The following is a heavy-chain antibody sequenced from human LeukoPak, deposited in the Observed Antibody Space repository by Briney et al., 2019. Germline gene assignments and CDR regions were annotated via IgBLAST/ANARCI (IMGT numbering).Heavy chain of an antibody. J-gene: IGHJ4*02. CDR2: IKQDGSEK. D-gene: IGHD4-17*01. CDR1: GFTFSSYW. Sequence: GGSLRLSCAASGFTFSSYWMSWVRQAPGKGLEWVANIKQDGSEKYYVDSVKGRFTISRDNAKNPLYLQMNSLRAEDTAVYYCARATTVTTSPSGYFDYWGQGTLVTVSS. V-gene: IGHV3-7*04. CDR3: ARATTVTTSPSGYFDY.